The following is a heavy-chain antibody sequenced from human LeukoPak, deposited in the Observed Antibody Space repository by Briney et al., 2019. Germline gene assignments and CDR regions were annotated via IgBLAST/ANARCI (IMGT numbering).Heavy chain of an antibody. Sequence: KSSETLSLTCTVSGGSISSFYWNWIRQPPGKGLEWVGYVFYSGNTNYNPPLGSRVTISEDTSKNQFSLNLNSLTAADTAVYYCARGLPGRDAFDVWGQGTVVTVSS. CDR2: VFYSGNT. CDR1: GGSISSFY. V-gene: IGHV4-59*13. CDR3: ARGLPGRDAFDV. D-gene: IGHD3-16*01. J-gene: IGHJ3*01.